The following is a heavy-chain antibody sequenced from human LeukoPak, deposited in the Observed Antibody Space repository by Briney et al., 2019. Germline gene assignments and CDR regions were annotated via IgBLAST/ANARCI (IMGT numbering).Heavy chain of an antibody. D-gene: IGHD6-13*01. CDR2: INHSGST. J-gene: IGHJ4*02. CDR3: ARTDVAAAGITYFDY. CDR1: GGSFSGYY. V-gene: IGHV4-34*01. Sequence: SETLSLTCAVYGGSFSGYYWSWIRQPPGKGLEWIGEINHSGSTNYNPSLKSRVTISVDTPKNQFSLKLSSVTAADTAVYYCARTDVAAAGITYFDYWGQGTLVTVSS.